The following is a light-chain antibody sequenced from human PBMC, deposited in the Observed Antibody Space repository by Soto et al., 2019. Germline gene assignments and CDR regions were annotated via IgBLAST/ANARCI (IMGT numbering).Light chain of an antibody. V-gene: IGKV1-5*01. CDR3: QQDNSYS. CDR1: QSISSW. J-gene: IGKJ1*01. CDR2: DAS. Sequence: IQMTQSPSTLSASVGDRVTITCRASQSISSWLAWYQQKPGKAPKLLIYDASSLESGVPSRFSGSGSGTEFTITISGLQPDDFATYYCQQDNSYSFGQGTKVEIK.